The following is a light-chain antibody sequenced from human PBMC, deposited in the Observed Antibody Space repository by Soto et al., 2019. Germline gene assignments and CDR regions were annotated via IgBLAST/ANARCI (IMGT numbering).Light chain of an antibody. J-gene: IGLJ1*01. CDR2: NVN. V-gene: IGLV2-11*01. Sequence: QSALTQPRSVSGSPGQSVTVSCTGTSSDVGGYNYVSWYQQHPGRAPQLILYNVNERPSGVPDRFSGSKSDNTASLTISGLQAEDEADYYCCSYAGIYTLYVFGTGTKPTVL. CDR1: SSDVGGYNY. CDR3: CSYAGIYTLYV.